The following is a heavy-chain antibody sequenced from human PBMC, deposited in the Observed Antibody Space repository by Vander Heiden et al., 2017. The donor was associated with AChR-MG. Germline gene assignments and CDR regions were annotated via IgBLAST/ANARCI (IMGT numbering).Heavy chain of an antibody. CDR1: GYTFTSYD. CDR2: MNPNSGNT. V-gene: IGHV1-8*01. CDR3: ARRPHMDV. J-gene: IGHJ6*03. Sequence: QVQLVQSGAELKRPGASVKVSCKASGYTFTSYDTNWVRQATGQGLEWMGWMNPNSGNTGYAQKFQGRGTMTKNTSISTAYMELSSLSSEDTAVYYCARRPHMDVWGKGNTVTVSS.